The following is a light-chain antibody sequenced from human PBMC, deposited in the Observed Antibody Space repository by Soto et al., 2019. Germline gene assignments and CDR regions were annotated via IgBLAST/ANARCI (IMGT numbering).Light chain of an antibody. Sequence: QSALTQPASVSGSPGQSITISCTGTSSDIGGYNYVSLYQHLPGKVPTLIIYDVSNRPSGVSDRFSGSKSGNAASLTISGFQAEDEADYYCSSYTSTSTLSVFGTGTKLTVL. V-gene: IGLV2-14*03. J-gene: IGLJ1*01. CDR2: DVS. CDR1: SSDIGGYNY. CDR3: SSYTSTSTLSV.